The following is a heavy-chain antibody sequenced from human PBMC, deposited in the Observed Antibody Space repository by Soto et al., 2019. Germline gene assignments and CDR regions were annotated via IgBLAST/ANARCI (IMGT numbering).Heavy chain of an antibody. Sequence: GGSLRLSCVASGFNFGSYSMTWVRLAPGKGRECVSSISGSGTIDYAYSVKGRFTVSRDNSKKKLTLQLNNLRAEDTAIHCCEKSLGGRGDFYDYWVQVSLVTVSS. J-gene: IGHJ4*02. CDR2: ISGSGTI. CDR1: GFNFGSYS. D-gene: IGHD2-15*01. CDR3: EKSLGGRGDFYDY. V-gene: IGHV3-23*01.